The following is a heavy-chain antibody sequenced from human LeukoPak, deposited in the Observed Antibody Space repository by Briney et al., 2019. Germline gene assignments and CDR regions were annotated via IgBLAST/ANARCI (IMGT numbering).Heavy chain of an antibody. CDR1: GFTFSSYG. D-gene: IGHD3-22*01. J-gene: IGHJ4*02. Sequence: GGSLRLSCAASGFTFSSYGMPWVRQAPGKGLEWVAVISYDGSNKYYADSVKGRFTISRDNSKNTLYLQMNSLRAEDTAVYYCAKEIRNYYDSSGYPSDYWGQGTLVTVSS. CDR3: AKEIRNYYDSSGYPSDY. V-gene: IGHV3-30*18. CDR2: ISYDGSNK.